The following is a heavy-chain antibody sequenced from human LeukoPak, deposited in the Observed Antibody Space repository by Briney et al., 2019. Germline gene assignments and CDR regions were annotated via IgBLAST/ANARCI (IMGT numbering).Heavy chain of an antibody. J-gene: IGHJ4*02. V-gene: IGHV4-34*01. CDR3: VRDLWDGSGSSPFGDY. Sequence: SETLSLTCAVYGGSFSGYYWSWIRQPPGKGLEWIGEINHSGSTNHNPSLKSRVTISVDTSKNQFSLKLSSVTAADTAVFYCVRDLWDGSGSSPFGDYWGQGTLVTVSS. CDR2: INHSGST. D-gene: IGHD3-10*01. CDR1: GGSFSGYY.